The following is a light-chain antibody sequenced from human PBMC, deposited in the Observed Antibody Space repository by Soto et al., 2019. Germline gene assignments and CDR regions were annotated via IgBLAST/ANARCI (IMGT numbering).Light chain of an antibody. V-gene: IGKV2-28*01. CDR2: LGS. CDR3: MEALQIPWT. Sequence: IVVTQSPLSLPVTNGEPASISCRSSHSLLHSNGYNYLDWYLQKPGQSPQLLIYLGSNRASGVPDRFSGSGSGTDFTLKISRVEAEDVGVYYCMEALQIPWTFGQGAKVDI. CDR1: HSLLHSNGYNY. J-gene: IGKJ1*01.